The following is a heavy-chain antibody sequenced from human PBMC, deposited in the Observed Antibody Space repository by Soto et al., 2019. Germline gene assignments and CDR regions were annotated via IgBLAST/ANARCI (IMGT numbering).Heavy chain of an antibody. CDR2: ISSSSSYI. CDR3: ARDPYGHYYFDS. CDR1: GFTLRIYT. D-gene: IGHD4-17*01. J-gene: IGHJ4*02. Sequence: GGSLRLSCAASGFTLRIYTMNWVRQVPGKGLEWVSSISSSSSYIYYADSVKGRFTISRDNSNNSLYLQMNSLRAEDTAIYYCARDPYGHYYFDSWGQGTLVTVSS. V-gene: IGHV3-21*01.